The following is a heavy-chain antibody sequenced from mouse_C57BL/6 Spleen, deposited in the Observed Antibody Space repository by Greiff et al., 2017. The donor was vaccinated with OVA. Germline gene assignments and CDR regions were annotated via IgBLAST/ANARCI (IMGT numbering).Heavy chain of an antibody. D-gene: IGHD2-4*01. Sequence: QVQLQQPGAELVKPGASVKLSCKASGYTFTSYWMHWVKQRPGQGLEWIGMIHPNSGSTNYNEKFKSKATLTVDKSSSTAYMQLSSLTSEDSAVYYCARGHYDYDGFDDWGQGTTLTVSS. CDR3: ARGHYDYDGFDD. V-gene: IGHV1-64*01. CDR1: GYTFTSYW. CDR2: IHPNSGST. J-gene: IGHJ2*01.